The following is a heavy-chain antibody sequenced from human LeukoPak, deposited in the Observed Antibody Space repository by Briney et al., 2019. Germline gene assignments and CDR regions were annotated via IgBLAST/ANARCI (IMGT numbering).Heavy chain of an antibody. Sequence: SETLSLTCTVSGGSISSYYWSWIRQPPGKGLEWIGYIYYSGSTNYNPSLKSRVTISVDTSKNQFSLKLSSVTAADTAVYYCARGPITGTPGYFDYWGQGTLVTVSP. CDR3: ARGPITGTPGYFDY. V-gene: IGHV4-59*01. CDR1: GGSISSYY. CDR2: IYYSGST. J-gene: IGHJ4*02. D-gene: IGHD1-20*01.